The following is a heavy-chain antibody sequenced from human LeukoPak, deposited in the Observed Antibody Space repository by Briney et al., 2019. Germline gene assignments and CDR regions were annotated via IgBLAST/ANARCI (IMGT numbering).Heavy chain of an antibody. Sequence: GGSLSLSCAASGFTFSSYSMNWVRQAPGKGLEWVSYISSSSTIYYADSVKGRFTISRDNAKNSLYLQMNSLRAEDTAVYYCARRSNLDYWGQGTLVTVSS. J-gene: IGHJ4*02. CDR3: ARRSNLDY. CDR1: GFTFSSYS. CDR2: ISSSSTI. V-gene: IGHV3-48*01.